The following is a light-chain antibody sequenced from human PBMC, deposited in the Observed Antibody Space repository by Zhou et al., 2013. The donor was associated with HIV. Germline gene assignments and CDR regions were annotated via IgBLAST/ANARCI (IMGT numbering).Light chain of an antibody. CDR2: GAS. Sequence: EIVMTQSPDTLSLSPGERVTLSCRASQSVNSNLAWYQQKPDRAPRLLIYGASTRATGVPIRFSGSGSGIDFTLTISDVQSEDFAVYYCQQYGDWFWTFGQGTRVDLK. CDR1: QSVNSN. V-gene: IGKV3-15*01. CDR3: QQYGDWFWT. J-gene: IGKJ1*01.